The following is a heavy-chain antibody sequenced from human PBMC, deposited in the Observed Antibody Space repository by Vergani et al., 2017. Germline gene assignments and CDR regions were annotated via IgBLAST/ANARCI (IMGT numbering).Heavy chain of an antibody. D-gene: IGHD6-6*01. CDR1: GFTFSSYS. V-gene: IGHV3-21*01. J-gene: IGHJ6*03. CDR3: ARERRYSSSFGAYYMDV. CDR2: ISSSSSYI. Sequence: EVQLVESGGGLVKPGGSLRLSCAASGFTFSSYSMNWVRQAPGKGLEWVSSISSSSSYIYYADSVKGRFTISRDNAKNSLYLQMNSLRAEDTAVYYCARERRYSSSFGAYYMDVWGKGTTVTVSS.